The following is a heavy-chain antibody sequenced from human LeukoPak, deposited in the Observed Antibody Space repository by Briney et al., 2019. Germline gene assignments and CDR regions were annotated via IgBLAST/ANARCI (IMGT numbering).Heavy chain of an antibody. CDR3: ARVFRYSSFDY. V-gene: IGHV3-53*01. CDR1: GFSFSRYY. Sequence: PGGSLRLSCAASGFSFSRYYMGWVRQAPGKGLRWVSLIYSASSTYYADSVQGRFTISRDDSENTVYLQMDSLRAGDTAVYFCARVFRYSSFDYWGQGTLVTVSS. D-gene: IGHD3-9*01. J-gene: IGHJ4*02. CDR2: IYSASST.